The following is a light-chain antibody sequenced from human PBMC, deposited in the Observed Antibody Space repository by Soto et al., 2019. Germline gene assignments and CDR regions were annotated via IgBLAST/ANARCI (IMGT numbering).Light chain of an antibody. CDR2: EGG. Sequence: QSVLTQPASVSGSPGQSITISCTGTSSDVGRYNIVSWYQQHPGKAPKLMIYEGGKRPSGVSNRFSGSKSGNTASLTISGLQAEDEADYYCCSYAGSSTYVFGTGTKGTVL. V-gene: IGLV2-23*01. J-gene: IGLJ1*01. CDR3: CSYAGSSTYV. CDR1: SSDVGRYNI.